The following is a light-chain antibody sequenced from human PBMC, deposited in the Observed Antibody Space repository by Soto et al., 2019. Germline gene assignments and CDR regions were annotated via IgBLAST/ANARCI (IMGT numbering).Light chain of an antibody. Sequence: EIVLTQSPGTLSLSPGERATLSCRASQSISSNYLAWYQQRPGQAPRLLIFGASYRATGIPDRFSGSGSGTDFTHTISRLGPEDFAVYYCQQYSSSPPEFTFGPGTRVESK. V-gene: IGKV3-20*01. CDR3: QQYSSSPPEFT. CDR1: QSISSNY. CDR2: GAS. J-gene: IGKJ3*01.